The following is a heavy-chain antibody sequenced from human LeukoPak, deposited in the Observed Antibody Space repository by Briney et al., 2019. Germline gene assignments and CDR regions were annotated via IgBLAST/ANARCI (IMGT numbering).Heavy chain of an antibody. CDR3: AKDRIPDYYDSSGPIDY. V-gene: IGHV3-23*01. Sequence: GGSLRLSCAASGFTFSSYAMSWVRQAPGKGLEWVSAISDSGGSTYYADSVKGRFTISRDNSKNTLYLQMNSLRAEDTAVYYCAKDRIPDYYDSSGPIDYWGQGTLVTVSS. J-gene: IGHJ4*02. CDR1: GFTFSSYA. CDR2: ISDSGGST. D-gene: IGHD3-22*01.